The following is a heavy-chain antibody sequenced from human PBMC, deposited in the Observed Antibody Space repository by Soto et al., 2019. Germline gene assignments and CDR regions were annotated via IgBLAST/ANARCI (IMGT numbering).Heavy chain of an antibody. CDR1: GFTFTSSA. CDR3: AAYNWNYDYYYYGMDV. CDR2: IVVGSGNT. J-gene: IGHJ6*02. D-gene: IGHD1-7*01. V-gene: IGHV1-58*01. Sequence: ASVKVSCKASGFTFTSSAVQWVRQARGQRLEWIGWIVVGSGNTNYAQKFQERVTITRDMSTSTAYMELSSLRSEDTAVYYCAAYNWNYDYYYYGMDVWGQGTTVTVSS.